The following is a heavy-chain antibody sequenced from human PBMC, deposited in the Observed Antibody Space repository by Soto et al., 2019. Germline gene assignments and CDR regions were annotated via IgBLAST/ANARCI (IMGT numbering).Heavy chain of an antibody. CDR1: GDSVSSNSAA. D-gene: IGHD6-19*01. Sequence: SQTLSLTCAISGDSVSSNSAAWNWIRQSPSRGLEWLGRTYYRSKWYNDYAVSVKSRITINPDTSKNQFSLQLNSVTPEDTAVYYCARDGIAVAESPYYYYYYGMDVWGQGTTVTVSS. CDR2: TYYRSKWYN. CDR3: ARDGIAVAESPYYYYYYGMDV. V-gene: IGHV6-1*01. J-gene: IGHJ6*02.